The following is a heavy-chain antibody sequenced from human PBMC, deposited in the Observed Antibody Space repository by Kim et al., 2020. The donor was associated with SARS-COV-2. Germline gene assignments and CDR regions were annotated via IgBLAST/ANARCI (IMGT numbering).Heavy chain of an antibody. CDR3: ARGGYYYGSGSYNY. J-gene: IGHJ4*02. V-gene: IGHV4-34*01. D-gene: IGHD3-10*01. Sequence: NPSLKSRVTISVDTSKNQFSLKLSSGTAADTAGYYCARGGYYYGSGSYNYWGQGTLVTVSS.